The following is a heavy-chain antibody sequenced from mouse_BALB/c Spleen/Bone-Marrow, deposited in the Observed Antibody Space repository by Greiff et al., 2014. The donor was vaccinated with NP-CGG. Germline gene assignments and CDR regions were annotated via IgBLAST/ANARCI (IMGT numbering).Heavy chain of an antibody. J-gene: IGHJ4*01. V-gene: IGHV14-3*02. CDR1: GFNIKDTY. D-gene: IGHD2-1*01. CDR2: IDPANGNT. CDR3: TIYYVHYYAMDY. Sequence: VQLQQSGAELVKPGASVKLSCTASGFNIKDTYMHWVKQRPEQGLEWIGRIDPANGNTKYDPKFQGMSTITADTTSNTSYLQLSSLTHEDTIVYYCTIYYVHYYAMDYWGQGTSVTVSS.